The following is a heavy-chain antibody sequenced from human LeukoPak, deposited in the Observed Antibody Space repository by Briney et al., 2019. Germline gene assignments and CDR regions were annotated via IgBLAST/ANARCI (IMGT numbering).Heavy chain of an antibody. J-gene: IGHJ4*02. V-gene: IGHV3-53*01. Sequence: GGSLRLSCAASGFTFSRYAMTWVRQAPGKGLEWVSVIYGGGTPYYADSVKGRFTISRDTSKNTVFLQMNSLRAEDTAVYYCARGEGPGYTYGGVDYWGQGTLVTVSS. D-gene: IGHD5-18*01. CDR1: GFTFSRYA. CDR3: ARGEGPGYTYGGVDY. CDR2: IYGGGTP.